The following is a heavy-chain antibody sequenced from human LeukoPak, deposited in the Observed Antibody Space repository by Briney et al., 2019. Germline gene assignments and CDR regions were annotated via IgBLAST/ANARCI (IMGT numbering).Heavy chain of an antibody. CDR3: ATVGFLQWLVQGDYYYMDV. J-gene: IGHJ6*03. V-gene: IGHV4-34*01. D-gene: IGHD6-19*01. CDR1: GGSFSGYY. Sequence: SETLSLTCAVYGGSFSGYYWSWIRQPPGKGLEWIGEINHSGSTNYNPSLKSRVTISVDTSKNQFSLKLSSVTAADTAVYYCATVGFLQWLVQGDYYYMDVWGKGTTVTISS. CDR2: INHSGST.